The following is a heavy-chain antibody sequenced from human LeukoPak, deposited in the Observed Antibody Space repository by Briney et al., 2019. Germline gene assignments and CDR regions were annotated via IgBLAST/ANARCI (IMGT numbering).Heavy chain of an antibody. CDR2: ISSSGSTI. CDR1: GFTFSSSW. J-gene: IGHJ4*02. CDR3: ARGSSFGELSH. V-gene: IGHV3-48*03. Sequence: GGSLRLSCAASGFTFSSSWMHWVCQAPEKGLEWVSYISSSGSTIYYADSVKGRFTISRDNAKNSLYLQMNSLRAEDTAVYYCARGSSFGELSHWGQGTLVTVSS. D-gene: IGHD3-10*01.